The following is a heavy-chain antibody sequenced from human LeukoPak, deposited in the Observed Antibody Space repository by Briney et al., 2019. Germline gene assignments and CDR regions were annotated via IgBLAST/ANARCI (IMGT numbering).Heavy chain of an antibody. CDR3: ARVYYDSSWADY. D-gene: IGHD3-22*01. CDR1: GYTFTGYY. Sequence: ASVKVSCKASGYTFTGYYMHWVRQAPGQGLEWMGWINPNSGGTNYAQKFQGRVTMTRDTSISTAYMELSRLRSDDTAVYYCARVYYDSSWADYWGQGTLVTVSS. CDR2: INPNSGGT. J-gene: IGHJ4*02. V-gene: IGHV1-2*02.